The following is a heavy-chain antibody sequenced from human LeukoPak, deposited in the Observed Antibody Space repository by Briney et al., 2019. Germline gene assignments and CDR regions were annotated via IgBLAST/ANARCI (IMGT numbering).Heavy chain of an antibody. D-gene: IGHD3-3*01. CDR2: ISGSGGST. Sequence: PGGSLRLSCAASGFTFSSYAMSWVRQAPGKGLEWVSAISGSGGSTYYADSVKGRFTISRDNSKNTLYLQMNSLRAEDTAVYYCAGNFWSGYYTGYWGQGTLVTVSS. J-gene: IGHJ4*02. V-gene: IGHV3-23*01. CDR1: GFTFSSYA. CDR3: AGNFWSGYYTGY.